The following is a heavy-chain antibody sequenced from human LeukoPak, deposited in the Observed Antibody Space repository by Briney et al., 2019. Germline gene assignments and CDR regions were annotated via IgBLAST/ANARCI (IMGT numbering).Heavy chain of an antibody. CDR2: IYYSGST. V-gene: IGHV4-39*01. J-gene: IGHJ4*02. D-gene: IGHD1-1*01. CDR1: GASISNVNFY. CDR3: ARGLDLEGLDY. Sequence: SETLSLTCTVSGASISNVNFYWGWIRQPPGKGLEWIGSIYYSGSTYYSPSLKSRVTISVDTSKNQFSLKLSSVTAADTAVYYCARGLDLEGLDYWGQGTLVTVSS.